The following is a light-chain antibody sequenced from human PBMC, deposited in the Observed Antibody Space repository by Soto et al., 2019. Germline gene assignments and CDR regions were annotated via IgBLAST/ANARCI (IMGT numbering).Light chain of an antibody. V-gene: IGKV1-17*02. CDR3: QQYNSFSLIT. J-gene: IGKJ5*01. CDR2: AAS. CDR1: QGIRND. Sequence: DIQMAQSPSSLSASVGDRVTITCRASQGIRNDLGWYQQKPGKAPKRLIYAASSLQSGVPSRFSGSGSGTEFTLTISNLQPDDFATYFCQQYNSFSLITFGQGTRLEI.